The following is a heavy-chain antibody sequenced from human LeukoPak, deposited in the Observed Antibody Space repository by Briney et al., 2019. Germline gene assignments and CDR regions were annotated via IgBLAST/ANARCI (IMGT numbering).Heavy chain of an antibody. V-gene: IGHV3-21*01. CDR1: GFTFSGYS. CDR3: ARESGNCAGEAFDI. D-gene: IGHD4-23*01. CDR2: IGSRSSSI. Sequence: GGSLRLSCAGSGFTFSGYSMNWVRQAPGKGLEWVSAIGSRSSSIYYADSVKGRFTISRDNAKNSLYLQMNSLRAEDTAVYYCARESGNCAGEAFDIWGQGTVVTVSS. J-gene: IGHJ3*02.